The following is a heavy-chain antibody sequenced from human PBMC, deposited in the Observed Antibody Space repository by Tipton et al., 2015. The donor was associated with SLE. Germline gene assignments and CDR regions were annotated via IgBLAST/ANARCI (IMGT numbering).Heavy chain of an antibody. J-gene: IGHJ2*01. V-gene: IGHV4-4*07. D-gene: IGHD6-13*01. CDR3: ARKRQGSSWYHWYFDL. CDR2: VYASGST. CDR1: GGSISSYY. Sequence: TLSLTCTVSGGSISSYYWSWIRQPAGKGLEWIGRVYASGSTNYNPSLKSRVTVSVDTSKKQFSLKLSSVTAADTAVYCCARKRQGSSWYHWYFDLWGRGTLVTVSS.